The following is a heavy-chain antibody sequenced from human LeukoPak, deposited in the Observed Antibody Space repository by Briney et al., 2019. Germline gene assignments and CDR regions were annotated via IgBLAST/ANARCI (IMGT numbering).Heavy chain of an antibody. CDR3: ARDKSYYDILTGYYSDYYYYGMDV. CDR2: ISSSSSYI. D-gene: IGHD3-9*01. CDR1: GFTFSSYS. J-gene: IGHJ6*02. V-gene: IGHV3-21*01. Sequence: GGSLRLSCAASGFTFSSYSMNWVRQAPGKGLEWVSSISSSSSYIYYADSVKGRFTISRDNAKNSLYLQMNSLRAEDTAVYYCARDKSYYDILTGYYSDYYYYGMDVWGQGTTVTVSS.